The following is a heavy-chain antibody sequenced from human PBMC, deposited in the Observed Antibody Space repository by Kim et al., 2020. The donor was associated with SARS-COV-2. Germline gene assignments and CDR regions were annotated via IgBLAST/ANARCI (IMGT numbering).Heavy chain of an antibody. CDR3: ARDSSPAAFDI. V-gene: IGHV1-46*01. CDR2: T. J-gene: IGHJ3*02. Sequence: TSYAQKFQGRVTMTRDTSTSTVYMELSSLRSEDTAVYYCARDSSPAAFDIWGQGTMVTVSS. D-gene: IGHD6-13*01.